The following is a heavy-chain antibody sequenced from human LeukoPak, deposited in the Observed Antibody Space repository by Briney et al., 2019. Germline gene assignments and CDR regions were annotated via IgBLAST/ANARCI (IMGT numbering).Heavy chain of an antibody. V-gene: IGHV3-23*01. D-gene: IGHD3-3*01. CDR2: ISGSGGST. Sequence: GGSLRLSCAASGFTFSSYAMSCVRQAPGKGLEWVSAISGSGGSTYYADSVKGRFTISRDNSKNTLYLQMNSLRAEDTAVYYCAKVGKNVLRFLEWLLTTDYWGQGTLVTVSS. CDR1: GFTFSSYA. J-gene: IGHJ4*02. CDR3: AKVGKNVLRFLEWLLTTDY.